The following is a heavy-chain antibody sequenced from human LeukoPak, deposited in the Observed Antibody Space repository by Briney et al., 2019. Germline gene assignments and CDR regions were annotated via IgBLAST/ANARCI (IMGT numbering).Heavy chain of an antibody. CDR2: INPSGGST. J-gene: IGHJ4*02. CDR3: ARSAVRGVYDGSFDY. V-gene: IGHV1-46*01. Sequence: ASVKVSCKASGYTFPSYYMHWVRQAPGQGLEWMGIINPSGGSTSYAQKFQGRVTMTRDMSTSTVYMELSSLRSEDTAVYYCARSAVRGVYDGSFDYWGQGTLVTVSS. D-gene: IGHD3-10*01. CDR1: GYTFPSYY.